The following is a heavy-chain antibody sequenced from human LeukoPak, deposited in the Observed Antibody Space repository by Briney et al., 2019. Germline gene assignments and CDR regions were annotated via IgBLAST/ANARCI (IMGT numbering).Heavy chain of an antibody. V-gene: IGHV4-61*02. CDR3: AREGHDYGDYVYGPIDY. J-gene: IGHJ4*02. Sequence: PSQTLSLTCTVSGNSISSGDNYWSWIRQPAGKGLEWIGRIYTSGSTNYNPSLKSRVTISGDTSKNQFSLKLSSVTAADTAVYYCAREGHDYGDYVYGPIDYWGQGTLVTVSS. CDR2: IYTSGST. D-gene: IGHD4-17*01. CDR1: GNSISSGDNY.